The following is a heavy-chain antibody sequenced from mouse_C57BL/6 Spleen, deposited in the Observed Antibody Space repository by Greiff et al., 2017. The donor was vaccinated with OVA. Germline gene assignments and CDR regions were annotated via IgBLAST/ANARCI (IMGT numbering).Heavy chain of an antibody. CDR1: GYSFTDYN. CDR3: ARGGYGYYAWFAY. Sequence: EVQLVESGPELVKPGASVKISCKASGYSFTDYNMNWVKQSNGQSLEWIGLFYPNNGTTSYNQKFKGKATLTVDQSSSTAYMQLSSLTSEDSAVYYCARGGYGYYAWFAYWGQGTLVTVSA. J-gene: IGHJ3*01. V-gene: IGHV1-39*01. CDR2: FYPNNGTT. D-gene: IGHD2-3*01.